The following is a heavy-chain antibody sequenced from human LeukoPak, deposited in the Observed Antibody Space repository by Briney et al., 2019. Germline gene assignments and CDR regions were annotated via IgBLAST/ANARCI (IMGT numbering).Heavy chain of an antibody. Sequence: PGESLRLSCEASGFSFSYYNMNWVRQAPGKGLEWISYISSSSGTIYYADSVKGRFTISRDNAKNSLFLHMNSLRAEDTAVYYCALHPAQGSGSLDFWGQGTLVTVSS. D-gene: IGHD3-10*01. CDR3: ALHPAQGSGSLDF. CDR2: ISSSSGTI. V-gene: IGHV3-48*04. CDR1: GFSFSYYN. J-gene: IGHJ4*02.